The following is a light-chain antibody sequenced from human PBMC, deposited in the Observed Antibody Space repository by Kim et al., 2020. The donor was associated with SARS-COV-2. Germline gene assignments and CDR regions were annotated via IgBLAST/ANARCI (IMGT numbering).Light chain of an antibody. CDR2: GVS. V-gene: IGKV3-20*01. CDR1: QSLSSKY. Sequence: SPGERVTLSCRASQSLSSKYISWYQQKPGQAPRLLIYGVSNRATGVPYKFSGSGSGTDFTLTITRLEPEDFAVYYCHKFGGSPPFSFGQGTKLEI. CDR3: HKFGGSPPFS. J-gene: IGKJ2*03.